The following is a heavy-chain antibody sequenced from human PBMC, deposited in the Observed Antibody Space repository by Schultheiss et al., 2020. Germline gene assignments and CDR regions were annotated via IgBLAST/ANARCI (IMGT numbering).Heavy chain of an antibody. V-gene: IGHV3-21*01. Sequence: GESLKISCAASGFTFSSYSMNWVRQALGKGLEWVSSISSSSSYIYYADSVKGRFTISRDNAKNSLYLQMNSLRAEDTAVYYCARDTRRLRFLERGGIHYYYGMDVWGQGTLVTVSS. J-gene: IGHJ6*02. CDR2: ISSSSSYI. CDR1: GFTFSSYS. CDR3: ARDTRRLRFLERGGIHYYYGMDV. D-gene: IGHD3-3*01.